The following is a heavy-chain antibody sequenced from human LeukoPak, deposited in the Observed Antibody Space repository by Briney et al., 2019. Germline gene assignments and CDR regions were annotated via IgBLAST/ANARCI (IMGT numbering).Heavy chain of an antibody. V-gene: IGHV1-69*13. Sequence: SVKVSCKASGGTFSSYAISWVRQAPGQGLEWMGGIIPIFGTANYAQKFQGRVTITADESTSTAYMELCSLRSEDTAVYYCATDRPDYYDSTTSLDYWGQGTLVTVSS. CDR1: GGTFSSYA. D-gene: IGHD3-22*01. J-gene: IGHJ4*02. CDR3: ATDRPDYYDSTTSLDY. CDR2: IIPIFGTA.